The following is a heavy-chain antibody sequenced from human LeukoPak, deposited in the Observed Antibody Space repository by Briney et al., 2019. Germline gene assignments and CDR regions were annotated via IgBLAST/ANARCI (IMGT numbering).Heavy chain of an antibody. D-gene: IGHD4-17*01. V-gene: IGHV3-9*01. CDR1: GFTFDDYA. CDR3: AKEAGLTDPDYGDYTYYFDY. CDR2: ISWNSGSI. J-gene: IGHJ4*02. Sequence: PGRSLRLSCAASGFTFDDYAMHWVRQAPGKGLEWVSGISWNSGSIGYADSVKGRFTISRDNAKNSLYLQMNGLRAEDTALYYCAKEAGLTDPDYGDYTYYFDYWGQGTLVTVSS.